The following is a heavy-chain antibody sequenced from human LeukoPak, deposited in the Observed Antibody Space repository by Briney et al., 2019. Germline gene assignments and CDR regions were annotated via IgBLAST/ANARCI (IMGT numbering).Heavy chain of an antibody. D-gene: IGHD3-16*02. CDR2: INHSGST. CDR1: GGSFSGYY. J-gene: IGHJ4*02. V-gene: IGHV4-34*01. Sequence: SETLSLTCAVYGGSFSGYYWSWIRQPPGKGLEWIGEINHSGSTNYNPSLKSRVTISVDTSKNQFSLKLSSVTAADTAVYYCARLSSLWAPQGRDYWGQGTLVTVSS. CDR3: ARLSSLWAPQGRDY.